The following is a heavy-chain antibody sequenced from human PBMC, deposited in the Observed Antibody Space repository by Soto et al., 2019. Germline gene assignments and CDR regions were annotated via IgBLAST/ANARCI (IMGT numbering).Heavy chain of an antibody. CDR3: ASPSYYYDSSGYYDYYYGMYV. CDR2: SIAMFGTA. V-gene: IGHV1-69*06. CDR1: GGTFSSYA. D-gene: IGHD3-22*01. Sequence: QVQLVQSGAEVEKPGSSVKVSCKASGGTFSSYAISWVRQAPGQGLEWMGGSIAMFGTANYAQKFQGRVTITADKSTSKAYMELSSLISEDTAVYYCASPSYYYDSSGYYDYYYGMYVLGQGTTGTLSS. J-gene: IGHJ6*02.